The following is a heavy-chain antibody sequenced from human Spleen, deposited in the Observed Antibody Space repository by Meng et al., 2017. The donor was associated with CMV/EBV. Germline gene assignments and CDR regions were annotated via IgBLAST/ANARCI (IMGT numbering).Heavy chain of an antibody. CDR1: GFTFSGDW. V-gene: IGHV3-74*03. J-gene: IGHJ4*02. CDR3: AKDEGIVVVPPLY. Sequence: GESLKISCAASGFTFSGDWMHWVRQAPGKGLMLVSRINSDGTTTEYADSVKGRFTISRDNSKNTLYLQMNSLRAEDTAVYYCAKDEGIVVVPPLYWGQGTLVTVSS. D-gene: IGHD2-2*01. CDR2: INSDGTTT.